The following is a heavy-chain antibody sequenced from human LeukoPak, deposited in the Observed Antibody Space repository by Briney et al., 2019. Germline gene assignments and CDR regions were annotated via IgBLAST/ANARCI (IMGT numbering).Heavy chain of an antibody. CDR3: ARDKAGRGTGWYLSDY. CDR1: GYTFSDYY. D-gene: IGHD6-19*01. J-gene: IGHJ4*02. V-gene: IGHV1-2*02. CDR2: INPYNGDT. Sequence: ASVKVSCKASGYTFSDYYIHWVRQAPGQGLEWMGWINPYNGDTNYAQKFQGRATMTRDTSISTVYMELSRLRSDDTAIYYCARDKAGRGTGWYLSDYWGQGALVTVSS.